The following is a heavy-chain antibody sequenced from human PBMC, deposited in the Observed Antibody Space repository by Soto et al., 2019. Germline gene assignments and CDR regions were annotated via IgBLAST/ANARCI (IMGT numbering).Heavy chain of an antibody. CDR1: GFTFSSYA. CDR2: ISYDGSNK. Sequence: QVQLVESGGGVVQPGRSLRLSCAASGFTFSSYAMHWVRQAPGKGLEWVAVISYDGSNKYYADSVKGRFTISRDNSKNTLYLQMNSLRAEDTAVYYCARDSSGWPPGHYWGQGTLVTVSS. V-gene: IGHV3-30-3*01. D-gene: IGHD6-19*01. CDR3: ARDSSGWPPGHY. J-gene: IGHJ4*02.